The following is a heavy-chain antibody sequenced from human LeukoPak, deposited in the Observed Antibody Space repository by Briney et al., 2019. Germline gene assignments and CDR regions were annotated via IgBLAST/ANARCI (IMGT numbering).Heavy chain of an antibody. CDR1: GVSISSSNSY. CDR2: IYYSGNT. CDR3: ARGKEGATRGDFDY. J-gene: IGHJ4*02. D-gene: IGHD1-26*01. Sequence: SETLSLTCTVSGVSISSSNSYWGWIRQPPGKGLEWIGSIYYSGNTYYNASLKSQVSISIDTSKNQFSLRLTSVTAADTAVYYCARGKEGATRGDFDYWGQGTLVTVSS. V-gene: IGHV4-39*01.